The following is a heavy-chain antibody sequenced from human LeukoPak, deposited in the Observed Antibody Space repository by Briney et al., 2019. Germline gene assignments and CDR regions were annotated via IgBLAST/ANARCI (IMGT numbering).Heavy chain of an antibody. Sequence: SETLSLTCTVSGGSISSYYWSWIRQPAGKGLEWIGRIYTSGSTNYNPSLKSRVTMSVDASKSQFSLKLSSVTAADTAVYYCARRRALRPDGAFDIWGQGTMVTVSS. V-gene: IGHV4-4*07. D-gene: IGHD5-12*01. CDR1: GGSISSYY. CDR2: IYTSGST. J-gene: IGHJ3*02. CDR3: ARRRALRPDGAFDI.